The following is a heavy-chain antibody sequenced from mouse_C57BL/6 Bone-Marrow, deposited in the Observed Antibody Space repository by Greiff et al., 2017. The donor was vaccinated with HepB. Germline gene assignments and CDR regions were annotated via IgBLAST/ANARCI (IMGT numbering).Heavy chain of an antibody. CDR1: GFSLTSYG. CDR3: ARKGLTGTGFAY. CDR2: IWSGGST. D-gene: IGHD4-1*01. Sequence: QVQLKESGPGLVQPSQSLSITCTVSGFSLTSYGVHWVRQSPGKGLEWLGVIWSGGSTDYNAAFISRLSISKDNSKSQVFFKMNSLQADDTAIYYCARKGLTGTGFAYWGQGTLVTVSA. V-gene: IGHV2-2*01. J-gene: IGHJ3*01.